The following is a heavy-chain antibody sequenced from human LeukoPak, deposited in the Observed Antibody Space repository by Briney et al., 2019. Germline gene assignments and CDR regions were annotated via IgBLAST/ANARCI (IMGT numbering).Heavy chain of an antibody. V-gene: IGHV3-21*01. J-gene: IGHJ4*02. Sequence: GGSLRLSCTTSGFTFSNYYMNWVRQAPGKGLEFVSSISGSSTYIYYADSVKGRFTISRDDAKNSLYLQMNSLRAEDTALYYCARDQRGGTYSDYWGQGTLVTVSS. CDR1: GFTFSNYY. CDR2: ISGSSTYI. D-gene: IGHD1-26*01. CDR3: ARDQRGGTYSDY.